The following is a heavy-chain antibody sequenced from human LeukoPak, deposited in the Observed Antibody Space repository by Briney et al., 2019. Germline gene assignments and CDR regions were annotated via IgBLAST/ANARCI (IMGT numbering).Heavy chain of an antibody. CDR2: IGGSGGTT. V-gene: IGHV3-23*01. CDR1: GFTFSSYA. D-gene: IGHD3-22*01. Sequence: GGSLRLSCAASGFTFSSYAMSWVRQAPGEGLEWVSAIGGSGGTTYYADSVKGRFTIFRDNSKNTVYLQMNSLRAEDTAVYYCAKRDSSGYYYFDYWGQGTLVTASS. CDR3: AKRDSSGYYYFDY. J-gene: IGHJ4*02.